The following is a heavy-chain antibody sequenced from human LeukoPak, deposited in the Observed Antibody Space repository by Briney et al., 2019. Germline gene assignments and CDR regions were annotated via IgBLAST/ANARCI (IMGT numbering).Heavy chain of an antibody. CDR1: GGTFSSYA. CDR2: IIPIFGTA. D-gene: IGHD2-15*01. J-gene: IGHJ5*02. Sequence: SVKVSCKASGGTFSSYAISWVRQAPGQGLEWMGGIIPIFGTANYAQKFQGRVTITADESTSTAYMELSSLRSEDTAVYHCARTHCSGGSCYSAWFDPWGQGTLVTVSS. V-gene: IGHV1-69*13. CDR3: ARTHCSGGSCYSAWFDP.